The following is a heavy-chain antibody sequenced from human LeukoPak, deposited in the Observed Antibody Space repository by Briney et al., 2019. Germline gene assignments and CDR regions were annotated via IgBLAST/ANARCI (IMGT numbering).Heavy chain of an antibody. J-gene: IGHJ3*02. CDR3: ARDSRIRSGWYRSDAFDI. CDR1: GGTFSSYA. Sequence: SVKVSCKASGGTFSSYAISWVRQAPGQGLEWMGRIIPIFGTANYAQKFQGRVTFTTDESTSTAYMELSSPRSEDTAVYYCARDSRIRSGWYRSDAFDIWGQGTMVTVSS. D-gene: IGHD6-19*01. V-gene: IGHV1-69*05. CDR2: IIPIFGTA.